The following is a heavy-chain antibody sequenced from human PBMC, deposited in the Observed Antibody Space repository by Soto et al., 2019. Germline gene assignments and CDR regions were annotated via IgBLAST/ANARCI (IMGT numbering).Heavy chain of an antibody. J-gene: IGHJ4*02. CDR2: ISSTGAGT. V-gene: IGHV3-23*01. CDR1: GFTFSKFA. Sequence: HPGGSLRLSCAASGFTFSKFAMSWARQAPGKGLEWVSAISSTGAGTYYVDSVKGRFTVSRDNAKNTLYLQMHSLRAEDTAVYYCAKDRVPNVISDYDTTVTDSLGQGTVVTVSS. D-gene: IGHD3-22*01. CDR3: AKDRVPNVISDYDTTVTDS.